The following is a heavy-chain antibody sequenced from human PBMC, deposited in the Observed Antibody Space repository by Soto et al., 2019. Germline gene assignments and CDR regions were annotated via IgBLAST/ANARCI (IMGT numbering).Heavy chain of an antibody. CDR3: ARDLPREAARGRARGWFDP. CDR1: GGSISSYY. J-gene: IGHJ5*02. CDR2: IYYSGST. D-gene: IGHD6-6*01. V-gene: IGHV4-59*01. Sequence: SETLSLTCTVSGGSISSYYWSWIRQPPGKGLEWIGYIYYSGSTNYNPSLKSRVTISVDTSKNQFSLKLSSVTAADTAVYYCARDLPREAARGRARGWFDPWGQGTMVSVSS.